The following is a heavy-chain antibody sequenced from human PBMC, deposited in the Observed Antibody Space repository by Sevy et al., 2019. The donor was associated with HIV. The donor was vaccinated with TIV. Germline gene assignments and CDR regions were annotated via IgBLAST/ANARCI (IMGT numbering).Heavy chain of an antibody. Sequence: GGSLRLSCAASGLTFSSYSMNWVRQAPGKGLEWVSYISYESDTIYYADSVRGRFTIFRDNAKNSLSLQMNILRAEDTAVYYCARGLAALPGYYYGMDVWGQGTTVTVSS. CDR2: ISYESDTI. J-gene: IGHJ6*02. D-gene: IGHD6-6*01. CDR3: ARGLAALPGYYYGMDV. CDR1: GLTFSSYS. V-gene: IGHV3-48*01.